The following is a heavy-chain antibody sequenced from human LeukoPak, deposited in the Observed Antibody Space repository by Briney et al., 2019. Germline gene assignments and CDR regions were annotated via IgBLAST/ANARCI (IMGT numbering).Heavy chain of an antibody. J-gene: IGHJ4*02. D-gene: IGHD3-3*01. CDR1: GYTFTGYY. Sequence: ASVKVSCKASGYTFTGYYIHWVRQAPGQGLEWMGWINPNSGGTNYAQKFQGRVTMTRDTSISTAYMELSRLRSDDTAVYYCARVTDFWSGYSSYYFDYWGQGTLVTVSS. V-gene: IGHV1-2*02. CDR2: INPNSGGT. CDR3: ARVTDFWSGYSSYYFDY.